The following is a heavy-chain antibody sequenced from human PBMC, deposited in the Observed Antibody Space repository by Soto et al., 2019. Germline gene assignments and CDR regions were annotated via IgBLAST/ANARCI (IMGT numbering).Heavy chain of an antibody. CDR3: ARDRTRSIAAAGRPLDY. CDR2: IWYDGSNK. J-gene: IGHJ4*02. V-gene: IGHV3-33*01. D-gene: IGHD6-13*01. CDR1: GFTFSSYG. Sequence: GGSLRLSCAASGFTFSSYGMHWVRQAPGKGLEWVAVIWYDGSNKYYADSVKGRFTTSRDNSKNTLYLQMNSLRAEDTAVYYCARDRTRSIAAAGRPLDYWGQGTLVTVSS.